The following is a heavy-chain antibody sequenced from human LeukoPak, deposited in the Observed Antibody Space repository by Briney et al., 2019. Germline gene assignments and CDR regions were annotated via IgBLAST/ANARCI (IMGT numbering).Heavy chain of an antibody. CDR1: GGSISSSSYY. CDR2: IYYSGST. D-gene: IGHD6-6*01. Sequence: PSETLSLTCTVSGGSISSSSYYWGWIRQPPGKGLEWIGSIYYSGSTYYNPSLKSRVTISVDTSKNQFSLKLSSVTAADTAVYYCARGHGAARPQGAFDYWGQGTLVTVSS. J-gene: IGHJ4*02. V-gene: IGHV4-39*07. CDR3: ARGHGAARPQGAFDY.